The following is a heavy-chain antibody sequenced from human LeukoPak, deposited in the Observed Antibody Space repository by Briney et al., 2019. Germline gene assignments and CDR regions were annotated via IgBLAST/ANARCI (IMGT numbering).Heavy chain of an antibody. J-gene: IGHJ5*02. CDR3: AFGPAAIRLRVRWFDP. CDR2: ISSSSSYI. D-gene: IGHD2-2*01. Sequence: GGSLRLSCAASGFTFSSYSMHWVRQSPGNGLEWVSSISSSSSYIYYGDSVKGRFTISRDNAKNSFYLQMNSLRAEDTAVYYCAFGPAAIRLRVRWFDPWGQGTLVTVSS. CDR1: GFTFSSYS. V-gene: IGHV3-21*01.